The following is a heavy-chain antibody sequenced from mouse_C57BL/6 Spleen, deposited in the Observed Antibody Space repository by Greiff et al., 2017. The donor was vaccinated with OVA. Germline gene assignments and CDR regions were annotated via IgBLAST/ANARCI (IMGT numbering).Heavy chain of an antibody. D-gene: IGHD4-1*01. J-gene: IGHJ4*01. CDR2: IDPSDSYT. CDR1: GYTFTSYW. V-gene: IGHV1-50*01. Sequence: VQLQQPGAELVKPGASVKLSCKASGYTFTSYWMQWVKQRPGQGLEWIGEIDPSDSYTNYNQKFKGKATLTVDTSSSTAYMQLSSLTSEDSAVYYCARRRLGLYYAMDYWGQGTSVTVSS. CDR3: ARRRLGLYYAMDY.